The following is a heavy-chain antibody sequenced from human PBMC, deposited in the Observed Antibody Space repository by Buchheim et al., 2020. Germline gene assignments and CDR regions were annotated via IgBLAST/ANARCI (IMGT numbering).Heavy chain of an antibody. D-gene: IGHD6-13*01. J-gene: IGHJ4*02. CDR1: GFTFSSYA. V-gene: IGHV3-30-3*01. CDR2: ISYDGSNK. Sequence: QVQLVESGGGVVQPGRSLRLSCAASGFTFSSYAMHWVRQAPGKGLEWVAVISYDGSNKYYADSVKGRLTISRDNSKKPPYLQMNSLRAEDTAVYYCARDDFRYSSSWYVNYFDYWGQGTL. CDR3: ARDDFRYSSSWYVNYFDY.